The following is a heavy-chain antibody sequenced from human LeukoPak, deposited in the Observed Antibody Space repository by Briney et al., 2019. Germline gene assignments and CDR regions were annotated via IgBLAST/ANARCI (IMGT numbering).Heavy chain of an antibody. CDR2: MNPNSGNT. CDR3: ARDQGGENWFDP. CDR1: GYTFTSYD. D-gene: IGHD2-15*01. J-gene: IGHJ5*02. V-gene: IGHV1-8*01. Sequence: GASVKVSCKASGYTFTSYDINWMRQATGQGLEWMGWMNPNSGNTGYAQKFQGRVTMTRDTSTSTVYMELSGLRSEDTAVYYCARDQGGENWFDPWGQGTLVTVSS.